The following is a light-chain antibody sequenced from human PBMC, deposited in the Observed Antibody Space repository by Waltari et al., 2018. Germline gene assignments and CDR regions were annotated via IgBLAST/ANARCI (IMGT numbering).Light chain of an antibody. CDR1: QSVSSN. Sequence: EIVMTQSPATLSVSPGERATLSCRASQSVSSNLAWYQQKPGQAPRLLIYGASTRATGIPARFSGSGSGTDFTLTISSLQSEYFAVYLCQQYNNWPPLTFGGGTKVEIK. CDR3: QQYNNWPPLT. J-gene: IGKJ4*01. CDR2: GAS. V-gene: IGKV3-15*01.